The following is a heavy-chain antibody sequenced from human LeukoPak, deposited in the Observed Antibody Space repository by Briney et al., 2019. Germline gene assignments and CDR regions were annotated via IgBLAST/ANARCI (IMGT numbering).Heavy chain of an antibody. Sequence: GGSLRLSCAASGFTFSSYWMHWVRQAPGKGLVWVSRINSDGSSTIYADSVKGRFTISRDNAKNTLYLQMNSLRAEDTAVYYCAYLDYDSSGYPYRGLFDYWGQGTLVTVSS. D-gene: IGHD3-22*01. CDR3: AYLDYDSSGYPYRGLFDY. J-gene: IGHJ4*02. CDR2: INSDGSST. V-gene: IGHV3-74*01. CDR1: GFTFSSYW.